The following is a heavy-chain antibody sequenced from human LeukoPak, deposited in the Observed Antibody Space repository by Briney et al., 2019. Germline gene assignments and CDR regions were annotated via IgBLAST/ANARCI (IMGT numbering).Heavy chain of an antibody. Sequence: GGSLRLSCAASGFSFSSYAMSWVRQAPGKGLEWVSAISGGGTSTYYADSVKGRFTVSRDNSKSTLYLQMNSLRGDDTAVYYCAKKWAAIPAFDYWGQGTLVTVSS. CDR2: ISGGGTST. V-gene: IGHV3-23*01. CDR1: GFSFSSYA. J-gene: IGHJ4*02. CDR3: AKKWAAIPAFDY. D-gene: IGHD1-26*01.